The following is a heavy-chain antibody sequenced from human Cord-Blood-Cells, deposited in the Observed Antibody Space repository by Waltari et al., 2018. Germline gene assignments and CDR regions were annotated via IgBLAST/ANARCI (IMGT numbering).Heavy chain of an antibody. CDR2: IIPMFGTA. V-gene: IGHV1-69*06. D-gene: IGHD1-7*01. CDR1: GGTFSSYA. Sequence: QVQLVQSGAEVKKPGSSVKVSCKASGGTFSSYAISWVRQAPGQGLEWMGEIIPMFGTANYAQKFQGRVTITADKSTSTAYMELSSLRSEDTAVYYCAAAAGITGTTYYYYGMDVWGQGTTVTVSS. J-gene: IGHJ6*02. CDR3: AAAAGITGTTYYYYGMDV.